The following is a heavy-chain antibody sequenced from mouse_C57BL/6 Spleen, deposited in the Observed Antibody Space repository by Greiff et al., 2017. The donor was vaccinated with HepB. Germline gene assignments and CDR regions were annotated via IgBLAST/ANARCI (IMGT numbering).Heavy chain of an antibody. Sequence: QVQLQQPGAELVKPGASVKMSCKASGYTFTSYWITWVKQRPGQGLEWIGDIYPGSGSTNYNEKFKSKATLTVDTSSSPAYMQLSSLTSEDSAVYYCARFRYDYDVGGYYAMDYWGQGTSVTVSS. J-gene: IGHJ4*01. CDR2: IYPGSGST. CDR3: ARFRYDYDVGGYYAMDY. V-gene: IGHV1-55*01. CDR1: GYTFTSYW. D-gene: IGHD2-4*01.